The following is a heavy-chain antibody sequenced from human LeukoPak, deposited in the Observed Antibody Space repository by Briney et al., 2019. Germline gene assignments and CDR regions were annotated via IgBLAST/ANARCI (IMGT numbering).Heavy chain of an antibody. V-gene: IGHV3-74*01. CDR2: INEDGSRT. J-gene: IGHJ4*02. D-gene: IGHD1-26*01. CDR1: GFTVSNYW. CDR3: ASSGSYRFDY. Sequence: GGSLRLSCAASGFTVSNYWMHWVRQAPGKGLVWVSRINEDGSRTDHADTVRGRFTISRDSGKNTLYLQMNSLGAEDTAVYYCASSGSYRFDYWGQGTLVTVSS.